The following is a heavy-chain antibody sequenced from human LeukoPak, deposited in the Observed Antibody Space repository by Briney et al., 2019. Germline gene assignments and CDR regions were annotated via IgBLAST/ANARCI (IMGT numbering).Heavy chain of an antibody. CDR3: ARESVEMATIYFDY. J-gene: IGHJ4*02. CDR1: GGTFSSYA. CDR2: IIPILGIA. D-gene: IGHD5-24*01. Sequence: SVKVSCKASGGTFSSYAISWVRQAPGQGLEWMGRIIPILGIANYAQKFQGRVTITADKSTSTAYMELSSLRSEDTAVYYCARESVEMATIYFDYWGQGTLVTVSS. V-gene: IGHV1-69*04.